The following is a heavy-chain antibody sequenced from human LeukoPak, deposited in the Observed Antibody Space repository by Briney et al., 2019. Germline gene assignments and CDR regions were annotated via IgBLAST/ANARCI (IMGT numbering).Heavy chain of an antibody. CDR2: ISGSGGST. V-gene: IGHV3-23*01. D-gene: IGHD5-18*01. CDR1: GFTFSSYA. J-gene: IGHJ4*02. CDR3: ARVRGYSYGSRWFDY. Sequence: GGSLRLSCAASGFTFSSYAMSWVRQAPGKGLEWVSGISGSGGSTYYADSVKGRFTISRDNAKNSLYLQMNSLRAEDTAVYYCARVRGYSYGSRWFDYWGQGTLVTVSS.